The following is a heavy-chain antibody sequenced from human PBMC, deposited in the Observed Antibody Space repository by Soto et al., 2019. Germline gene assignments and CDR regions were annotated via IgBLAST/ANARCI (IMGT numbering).Heavy chain of an antibody. CDR3: ARLGAYFQALDS. Sequence: PSETLSLTCSVSGGSLGPNYWSWIRQPPGKGLEWIGYIYFAGTTTYNPSLKSRVTISLDASKNQFSLRVTSVTAADTGVYYCARLGAYFQALDSWGQGTLVTVSS. CDR1: GGSLGPNY. CDR2: IYFAGTT. D-gene: IGHD3-16*01. V-gene: IGHV4-59*08. J-gene: IGHJ4*02.